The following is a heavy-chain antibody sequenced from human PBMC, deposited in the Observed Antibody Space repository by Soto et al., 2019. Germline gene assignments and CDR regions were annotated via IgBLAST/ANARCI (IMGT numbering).Heavy chain of an antibody. J-gene: IGHJ6*02. V-gene: IGHV5-10-1*01. CDR1: GYSFTSYW. CDR3: ARGATSQLNYYYGMDV. D-gene: IGHD1-26*01. Sequence: SGESLKISCKGSGYSFTSYWISWVRQMPGKGLEWMGRIDPSDSYTNYSPSFQGHVTISADKSISTAYLQWSSLKASDTAMYYCARGATSQLNYYYGMDVWGQGTTVTVSS. CDR2: IDPSDSYT.